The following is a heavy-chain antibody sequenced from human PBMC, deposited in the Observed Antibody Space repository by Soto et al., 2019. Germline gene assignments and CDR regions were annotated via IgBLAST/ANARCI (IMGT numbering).Heavy chain of an antibody. CDR1: GFTFSSYG. J-gene: IGHJ4*02. Sequence: GGSLRLSCAASGFTFSSYGMHWVRQAPGKGLEWVAVISYDGSNKYYADSVKGRFTISRDTSRNTLYLQMNSLRVEDTAVYYCRVGVADWGQGTRVTVS. V-gene: IGHV3-30*03. D-gene: IGHD1-26*01. CDR2: ISYDGSNK. CDR3: RVGVAD.